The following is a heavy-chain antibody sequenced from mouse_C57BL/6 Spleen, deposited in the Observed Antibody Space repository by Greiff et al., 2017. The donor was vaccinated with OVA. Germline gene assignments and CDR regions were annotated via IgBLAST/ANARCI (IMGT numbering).Heavy chain of an antibody. CDR3: ARGYGSSHWYFDV. Sequence: EVQGVESGGGLVKPGGSLKLSCAASGFTFSSYAMSWVRQTPEKRLEWVATISDGGSYTYYPDNVKGRFTISRDNAKNNLYLQMSHLKSEDTAMYYCARGYGSSHWYFDVWGTGTTVTVSS. CDR1: GFTFSSYA. V-gene: IGHV5-4*01. J-gene: IGHJ1*03. D-gene: IGHD1-1*01. CDR2: ISDGGSYT.